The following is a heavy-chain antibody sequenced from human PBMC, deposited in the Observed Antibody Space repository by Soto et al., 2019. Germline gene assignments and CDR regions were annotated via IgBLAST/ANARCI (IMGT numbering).Heavy chain of an antibody. CDR1: GFTSRSFT. CDR2: ISSNSAYI. V-gene: IGHV3-21*02. D-gene: IGHD6-13*01. J-gene: IGHJ5*02. CDR3: TRDASRDSSARGWFDP. Sequence: VQLVESGGGLVKPGGSLRLSCAASGFTSRSFTMNWVRQAPGKGLEWVSTISSNSAYIYYTDALRGRFTISRDNAKNSLHLQMNSLRAEDTAVYYCTRDASRDSSARGWFDPWGPGTLVTVSS.